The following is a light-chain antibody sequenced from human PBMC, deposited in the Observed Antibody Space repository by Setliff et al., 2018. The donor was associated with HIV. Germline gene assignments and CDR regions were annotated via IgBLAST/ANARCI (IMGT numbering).Light chain of an antibody. CDR3: TSFTTSSTLV. CDR1: SSDVGSYDY. CDR2: EVN. J-gene: IGLJ2*01. V-gene: IGLV2-14*02. Sequence: QSVLIQPPSVSGSPGQSVTISCTGTSSDVGSYDYVSWYQHHPGKVPKLIISEVNKRPSGVSARFSGSRTGNTASLTISGLQAEDESDYYCTSFTTSSTLVFGGGTKVTVL.